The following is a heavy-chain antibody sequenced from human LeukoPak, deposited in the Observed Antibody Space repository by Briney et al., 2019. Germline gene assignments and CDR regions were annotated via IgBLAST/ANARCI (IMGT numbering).Heavy chain of an antibody. D-gene: IGHD3-16*01. CDR3: ARGNLGGYDEDYYYYMDV. CDR1: GGTFSSYA. J-gene: IGHJ6*03. V-gene: IGHV1-69*05. Sequence: SVKVSCKASGGTFSSYAISWVRQAPGQGLEWMGGIIPIFGTANYAQKFQGRVTITTDESTSTAYMELSSLRSEDTAVYYCARGNLGGYDEDYYYYMDVWGKGTTVTVSS. CDR2: IIPIFGTA.